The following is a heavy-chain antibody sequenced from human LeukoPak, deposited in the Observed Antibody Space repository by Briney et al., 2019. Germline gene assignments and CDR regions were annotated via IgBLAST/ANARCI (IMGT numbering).Heavy chain of an antibody. J-gene: IGHJ4*02. D-gene: IGHD1-26*01. CDR1: GFTFSTYD. V-gene: IGHV3-30*02. Sequence: GGSLRLSCAASGFTFSTYDMHWVRQAPGKGLEWVAFIRYDGNTKYYADSVKGRFTTSRDNSKNTLYLQMNSLRAEDTAVYYCARALSEWELTGPFDYWGQGTLVTVSS. CDR3: ARALSEWELTGPFDY. CDR2: IRYDGNTK.